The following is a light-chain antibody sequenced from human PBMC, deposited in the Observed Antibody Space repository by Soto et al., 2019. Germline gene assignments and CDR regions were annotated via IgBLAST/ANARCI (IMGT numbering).Light chain of an antibody. CDR1: QSVSSN. CDR2: GAS. J-gene: IGKJ1*01. CDR3: QQYNNWPPRET. V-gene: IGKV3-15*01. Sequence: EIVMTQSPATLSVSPGERATLSCRASQSVSSNLARYQQKPGQAPRLLIYGASTRATGIPARFSGSGSGTEFTLTISSLQSEDFAVYYCQQYNNWPPRETFGQGTKVEIK.